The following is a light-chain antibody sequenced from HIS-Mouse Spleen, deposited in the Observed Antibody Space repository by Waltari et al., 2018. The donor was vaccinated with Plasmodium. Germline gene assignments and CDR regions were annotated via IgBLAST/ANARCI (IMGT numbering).Light chain of an antibody. CDR3: SSRDRSGNHLGVV. Sequence: SSELTQDPAVSVALGQTVRITCQGDSLRSYYASWYQQKPGQAPVLVIYGKNNRPSGIPDRVSGSGSVNTASLTLNGAQAEDEADYYCSSRDRSGNHLGVVFGGGTKLTVL. CDR1: SLRSYY. J-gene: IGLJ2*01. CDR2: GKN. V-gene: IGLV3-19*01.